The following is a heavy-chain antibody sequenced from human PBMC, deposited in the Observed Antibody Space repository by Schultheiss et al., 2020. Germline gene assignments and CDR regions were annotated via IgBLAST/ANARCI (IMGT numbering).Heavy chain of an antibody. CDR3: ARDRVTIFGVVTIEPGVDV. D-gene: IGHD3-3*01. CDR1: GYTFTSYG. Sequence: ASVKVSCKASGYTFTSYGINWVRQATGQGLEWMGWMNPNSGNTGYAQKFQGRVTMTRNTSISTAYMELSSLRSEDTAVYYCARDRVTIFGVVTIEPGVDVWGQGTTVTVSS. V-gene: IGHV1-8*02. CDR2: MNPNSGNT. J-gene: IGHJ6*02.